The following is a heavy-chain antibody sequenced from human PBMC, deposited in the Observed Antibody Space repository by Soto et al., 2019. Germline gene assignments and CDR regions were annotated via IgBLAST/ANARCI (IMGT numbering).Heavy chain of an antibody. CDR2: IYYSGST. CDR3: ARGRLWRSYRSNLDY. V-gene: IGHV4-30-4*01. CDR1: GGSISSGDYY. J-gene: IGHJ4*02. D-gene: IGHD3-16*02. Sequence: KTSETLSLTCTVSGGSISSGDYYWSWIRQPPGKGLEWIGYIYYSGSTYYNPSLKSRVTISVDTSKNQFSLKLSSVTAADTAVYYCARGRLWRSYRSNLDYWGQGTLVTVSS.